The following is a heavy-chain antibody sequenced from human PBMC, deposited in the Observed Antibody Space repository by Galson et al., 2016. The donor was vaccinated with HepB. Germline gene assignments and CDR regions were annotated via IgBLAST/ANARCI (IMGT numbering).Heavy chain of an antibody. CDR3: ARRGCVTTTNCYRAWFDS. CDR1: GDTFGRHW. Sequence: QSGAEVKKPGESLKISCKSSGDTFGRHWIAWVRQSPGKGLEWMGIIYPGDSDTRYSPSFQGQVTISVDKFMTAAYLQWSSLKASDTAIYYCARRGCVTTTNCYRAWFDSWGQGTLVSVSS. CDR2: IYPGDSDT. J-gene: IGHJ5*01. V-gene: IGHV5-51*01. D-gene: IGHD2-2*01.